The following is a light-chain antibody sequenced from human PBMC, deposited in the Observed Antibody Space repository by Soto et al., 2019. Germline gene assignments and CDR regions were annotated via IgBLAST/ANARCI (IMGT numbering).Light chain of an antibody. V-gene: IGKV1-39*01. CDR1: QSISSY. CDR2: AAS. J-gene: IGKJ5*01. Sequence: DIQMTQSPSSLSASVGDRVTMTCRASQSISSYLNWYQQKPGKARKLLIYAASSLQSGVTSRFSGSGSGTDFTLTISSLQPEDFATYYCQPSYSTPLTVGPGTRLEIK. CDR3: QPSYSTPLT.